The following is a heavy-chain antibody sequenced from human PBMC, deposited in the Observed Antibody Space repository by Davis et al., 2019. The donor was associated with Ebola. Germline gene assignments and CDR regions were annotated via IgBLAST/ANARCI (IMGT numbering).Heavy chain of an antibody. CDR3: ARDSLYGDYFDY. J-gene: IGHJ4*02. CDR2: ISSDSDYI. Sequence: GESLKISCAASGFTFSTYSMSWVRQAPGKGLEWVSSISSDSDYIYYADSAKGRFTISRDNAKNSLYLQMNSLRAEDTAVYYCARDSLYGDYFDYWGQGTLVTVSS. D-gene: IGHD5/OR15-5a*01. CDR1: GFTFSTYS. V-gene: IGHV3-21*04.